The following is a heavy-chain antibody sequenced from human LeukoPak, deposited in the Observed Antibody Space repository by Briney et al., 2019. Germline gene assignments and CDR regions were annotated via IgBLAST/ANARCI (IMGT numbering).Heavy chain of an antibody. V-gene: IGHV1-46*01. CDR3: ARARRKEMATLYAFDI. Sequence: ASVKVSCKASGYTFTSYYMHWVRQALGQGLEWMGIINPSGGSTSYAQKFQGRVTMTRDTSTSTVYMELSSLRSEDTAVYYCARARRKEMATLYAFDIWGQGTMVTVSS. J-gene: IGHJ3*02. CDR2: INPSGGST. CDR1: GYTFTSYY. D-gene: IGHD5-24*01.